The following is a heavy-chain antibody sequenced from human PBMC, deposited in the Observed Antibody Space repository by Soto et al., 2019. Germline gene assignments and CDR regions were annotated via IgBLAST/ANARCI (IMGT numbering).Heavy chain of an antibody. CDR2: IYYSGST. J-gene: IGHJ5*02. V-gene: IGHV4-30-4*01. CDR3: ARETITMVRGVIENWFDP. Sequence: QVPLQESGPGLVKPSQTLSLTCTVSGGSISSGDYYWSWIRQPPGKGLEWIGYIYYSGSTYYNPSLKSRVTISVDTSKNQFSLKLSSVTAADTAVYYCARETITMVRGVIENWFDPWGQGTLVTVSS. D-gene: IGHD3-10*01. CDR1: GGSISSGDYY.